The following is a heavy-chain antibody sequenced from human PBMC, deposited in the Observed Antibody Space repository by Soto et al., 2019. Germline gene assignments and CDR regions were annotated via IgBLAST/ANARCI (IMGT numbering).Heavy chain of an antibody. Sequence: SETLSLTCAVSGGSFRGYYWSWLRQPPGKGLEWIGEINHNRSANYNPSLKSRVTILTDTSKNQSFLKLTSVTAADTAIYYCARGHSAFCQPGGVYQFDNWGQGALVTVSS. CDR2: INHNRSA. CDR3: ARGHSAFCQPGGVYQFDN. CDR1: GGSFRGYY. D-gene: IGHD3-3*01. J-gene: IGHJ4*01. V-gene: IGHV4-34*01.